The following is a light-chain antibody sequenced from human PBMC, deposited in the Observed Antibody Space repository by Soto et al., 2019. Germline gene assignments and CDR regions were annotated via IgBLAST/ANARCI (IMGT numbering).Light chain of an antibody. V-gene: IGKV3-11*01. J-gene: IGKJ5*01. CDR1: QSVSSY. Sequence: EIVLTQSPATLSLSPVERATLSCRASQSVSSYLAWYQQKPGQAPRLLIYDASNRATGIPARFSGSGSGTDFTLTISRLEPEDYAVYYCQQYDVSPPITFGQGTRLEIK. CDR2: DAS. CDR3: QQYDVSPPIT.